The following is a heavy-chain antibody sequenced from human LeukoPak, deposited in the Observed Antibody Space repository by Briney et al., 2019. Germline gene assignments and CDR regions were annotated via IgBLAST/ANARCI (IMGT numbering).Heavy chain of an antibody. CDR2: INYSWST. V-gene: IGHV4-59*01. J-gene: IGHJ6*03. D-gene: IGHD3-16*01. CDR1: GCSISSYY. Sequence: AETLSLTCTVSGCSISSYYLIWIRQPPGKGRKWMGYINYSWSTNYSPSLRSRVTIPVDTSNNQSSLNLISVPAADTAVDYVAREKSQKGAHYMDVWGKKTPVTIFS. CDR3: AREKSQKGAHYMDV.